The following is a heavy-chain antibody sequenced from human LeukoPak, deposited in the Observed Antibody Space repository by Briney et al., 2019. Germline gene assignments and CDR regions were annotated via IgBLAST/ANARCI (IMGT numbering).Heavy chain of an antibody. J-gene: IGHJ4*02. CDR1: GFTFSSYA. D-gene: IGHD6-13*01. V-gene: IGHV3-23*01. CDR3: AKSGYSSSSGDY. CDR2: ISGSGGST. Sequence: GGSLRLSCAASGFTFSSYAMSWVRQAPGKGLEWVSAISGSGGSTYYADSVKGRFTISRDNSKNTLYPQMNSLRAEDTAVYYCAKSGYSSSSGDYWGQGTLVTVSS.